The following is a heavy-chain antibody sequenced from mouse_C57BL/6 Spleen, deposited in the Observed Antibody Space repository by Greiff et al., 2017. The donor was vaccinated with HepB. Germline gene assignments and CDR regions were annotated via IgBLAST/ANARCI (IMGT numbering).Heavy chain of an antibody. CDR3: AGGPYYYGSSYYFDY. V-gene: IGHV1-81*01. J-gene: IGHJ2*01. CDR2: IYPRSGNT. CDR1: GYTFTSYG. Sequence: QVQLQPSGAELARPGASVKLSCKASGYTFTSYGISWVKQRTGQGLEWIGEIYPRSGNTYYNEKFKGKATLTADKSSSTAYMELRSLTSEDSAVYFCAGGPYYYGSSYYFDYWGQGTTLTVSS. D-gene: IGHD1-1*01.